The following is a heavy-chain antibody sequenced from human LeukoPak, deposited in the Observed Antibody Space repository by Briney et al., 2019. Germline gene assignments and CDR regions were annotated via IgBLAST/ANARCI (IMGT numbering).Heavy chain of an antibody. CDR3: AAGAGITRY. CDR1: GLTFYDYA. Sequence: GGSLRLSCAASGLTFYDYAMHWVRQAPGKGLEWVSGITWNSGSIAYADSVKGRFTISRGNAKNSLYLQVNSLRSEDTALYYCAAGAGITRYWGQGTLVTVSS. D-gene: IGHD3-10*01. V-gene: IGHV3-9*01. J-gene: IGHJ4*02. CDR2: ITWNSGSI.